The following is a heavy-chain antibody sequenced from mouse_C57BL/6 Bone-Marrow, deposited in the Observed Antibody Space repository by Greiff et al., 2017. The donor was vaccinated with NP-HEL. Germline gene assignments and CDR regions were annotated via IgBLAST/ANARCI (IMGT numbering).Heavy chain of an antibody. CDR1: GYTFTSYG. CDR2: IYPRSGNT. D-gene: IGHD1-1*01. V-gene: IGHV1-81*01. J-gene: IGHJ2*01. CDR3: ARRMVTTVAYYFDY. Sequence: QVQLQQSGAELARPGASVKLSRKASGYTFTSYGISWVKQRTGQGLEWIGEIYPRSGNTYYNEKFKGKATLTADKSSSTAYMELRSLTSEDSAVYFCARRMVTTVAYYFDYWGQGTTLTVSS.